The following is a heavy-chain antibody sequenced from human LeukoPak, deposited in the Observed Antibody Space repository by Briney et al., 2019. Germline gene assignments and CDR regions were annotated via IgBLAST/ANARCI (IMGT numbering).Heavy chain of an antibody. Sequence: PSETLSLTCTVSGGSISSYYWSWIRQPPGKGLEWIGYIYYSGSTNYNPPLKSRVTISVDTSKNQFSLKLSSVTAADTAVYYCARGGGGYSSSWYWYFDLWGRGTLVTVSS. D-gene: IGHD6-13*01. CDR2: IYYSGST. CDR3: ARGGGGYSSSWYWYFDL. J-gene: IGHJ2*01. CDR1: GGSISSYY. V-gene: IGHV4-59*01.